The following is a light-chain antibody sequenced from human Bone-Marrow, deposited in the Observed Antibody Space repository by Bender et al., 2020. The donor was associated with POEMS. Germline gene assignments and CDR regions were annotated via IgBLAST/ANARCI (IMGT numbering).Light chain of an antibody. J-gene: IGLJ1*01. CDR1: NLGDRY. CDR2: EDN. CDR3: QAWDSNTYV. V-gene: IGLV3-1*01. Sequence: SYELTQPTPVSVSAGQTATITCSGDNLGDRYVSWYQQNPGQSPTVIIYEDNKRPAGIPERFSGSNSGNIATLTISGTQAMDEADYYCQAWDSNTYVFGTGTKVTVL.